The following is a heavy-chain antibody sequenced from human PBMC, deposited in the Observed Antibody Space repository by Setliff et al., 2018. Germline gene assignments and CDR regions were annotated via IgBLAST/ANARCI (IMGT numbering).Heavy chain of an antibody. CDR3: ARGPPDFVVVPAAAKFDY. CDR1: GYSFTSYG. Sequence: ASVKVSCKASGYSFTSYGITWVRQAPGQGLEWMGWISPYNGDTRFQQKFQGRVTVTTDTPTSTGYLELRSLTSDDTAVYYCARGPPDFVVVPAAAKFDYWGQGTLVTVSS. V-gene: IGHV1-18*04. CDR2: ISPYNGDT. J-gene: IGHJ4*02. D-gene: IGHD2-2*01.